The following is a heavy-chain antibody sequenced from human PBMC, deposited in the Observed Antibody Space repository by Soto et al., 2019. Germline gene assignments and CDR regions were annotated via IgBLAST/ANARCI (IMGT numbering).Heavy chain of an antibody. Sequence: SETLSLTCAVSGYSISSGYYWGWIWQSPGKGLEWIGSLYHSASTYYNPSLKSRVTLSVDTSKNQFSLTLTSVTAADTAVYFCARDYVYGPTRPGRFDYWGQGTLVTVS. D-gene: IGHD3-10*01. CDR1: GYSISSGYY. J-gene: IGHJ4*02. CDR2: LYHSAST. V-gene: IGHV4-38-2*02. CDR3: ARDYVYGPTRPGRFDY.